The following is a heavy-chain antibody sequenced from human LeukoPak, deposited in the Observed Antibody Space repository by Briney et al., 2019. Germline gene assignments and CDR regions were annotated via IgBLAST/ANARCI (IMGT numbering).Heavy chain of an antibody. CDR1: GFTFSSYA. Sequence: GGSLRLSCAASGFTFSSYAMNWVRQAPGKGLEWVSGISGSGGNTYYADSVKGRFTISRDNSKSTLYLQVNSLRAEDTAVYYCAKGGKWDVTPFDYWGQGTLVTVSS. D-gene: IGHD1-26*01. J-gene: IGHJ4*02. CDR2: ISGSGGNT. CDR3: AKGGKWDVTPFDY. V-gene: IGHV3-23*01.